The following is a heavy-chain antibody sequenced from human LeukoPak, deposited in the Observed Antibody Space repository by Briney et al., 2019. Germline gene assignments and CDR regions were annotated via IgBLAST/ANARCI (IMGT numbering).Heavy chain of an antibody. CDR3: ARDRGAASFDY. CDR2: LYHSGST. V-gene: IGHV4-38-2*02. D-gene: IGHD1-26*01. Sequence: SSETLSLTCAVSVNSISRGYFWGWIRQPPGKGLEWIGSLYHSGSTHYNPSLKSRVTISGDTSKNQFSLNLNSVTAADTAVYYCARDRGAASFDYWGQGTLVTVSS. J-gene: IGHJ4*02. CDR1: VNSISRGYF.